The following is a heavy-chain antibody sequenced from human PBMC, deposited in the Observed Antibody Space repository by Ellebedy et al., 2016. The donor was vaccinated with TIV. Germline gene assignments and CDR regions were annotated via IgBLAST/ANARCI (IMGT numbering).Heavy chain of an antibody. J-gene: IGHJ4*02. CDR3: ASRYASPDY. V-gene: IGHV3-7*01. D-gene: IGHD2-15*01. Sequence: PGGSLRLSCAVSGSTISSYWIRRGRHRPRTGLAWVANIKQDGSEKYYVDSVKGRFTIYRDNAKNSLYLQMNSLGAEDTAVYYCASRYASPDYWGQGTLVTVSS. CDR1: GSTISSYW. CDR2: IKQDGSEK.